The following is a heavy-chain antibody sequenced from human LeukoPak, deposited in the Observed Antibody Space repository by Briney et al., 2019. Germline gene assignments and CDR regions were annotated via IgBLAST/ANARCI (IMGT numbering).Heavy chain of an antibody. CDR1: GFTFSSYS. CDR2: ISSTGATI. D-gene: IGHD3-10*01. CDR3: ARANSLTVRGVISYFDS. V-gene: IGHV3-48*02. Sequence: GGSLRLSCAASGFTFSSYSMNWVRQAPGKGLDFIAYISSTGATIYYADSLKGRFTISRDNARNSLYLQMNSLRDEDTAVYFCARANSLTVRGVISYFDSWGQGTLVTVSS. J-gene: IGHJ4*02.